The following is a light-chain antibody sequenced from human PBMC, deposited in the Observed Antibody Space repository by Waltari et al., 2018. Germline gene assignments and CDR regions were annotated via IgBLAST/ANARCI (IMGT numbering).Light chain of an antibody. Sequence: IVLTQSPDTLSLSPGQRATLSCRASQTINNNFLVWYQQKPGQAPRLPIHGASSRATGVPDRFSGSGSGTDFTLTSSRLEPEDVAVYYCQQYDGSILTFGGGTKVEI. V-gene: IGKV3-20*01. CDR2: GAS. CDR3: QQYDGSILT. CDR1: QTINNNF. J-gene: IGKJ4*01.